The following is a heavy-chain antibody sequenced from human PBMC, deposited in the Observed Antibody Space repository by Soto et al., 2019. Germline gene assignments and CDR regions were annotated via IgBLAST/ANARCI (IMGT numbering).Heavy chain of an antibody. D-gene: IGHD6-6*01. CDR3: ARHEYSSSRFDY. CDR2: IYYSGST. J-gene: IGHJ4*02. Sequence: SETLSLTCTVSGGSISSSGYYWVWNRQPPGKGLEWIGSIYYSGSTYYNPSLKSRVTISVDTSKNQFSLKLSSVTAADTAVYYCARHEYSSSRFDYWGQGTLVTVSS. V-gene: IGHV4-39*01. CDR1: GGSISSSGYY.